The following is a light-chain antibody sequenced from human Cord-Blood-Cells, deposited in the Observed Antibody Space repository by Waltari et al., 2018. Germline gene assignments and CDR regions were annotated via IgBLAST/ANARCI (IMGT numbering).Light chain of an antibody. CDR1: SSNIGAGYD. V-gene: IGLV1-40*01. Sequence: QSVLTQPPSVSGAPGQRVTISCTGSSSNIGAGYDVHWYQQLPGTAPKLHIYGNSSRPSGVPYRFSGSKYGTSASLAITGLQAEDEADYYCQSYDSSLSVVVFGGGTKLTVL. J-gene: IGLJ2*01. CDR3: QSYDSSLSVVV. CDR2: GNS.